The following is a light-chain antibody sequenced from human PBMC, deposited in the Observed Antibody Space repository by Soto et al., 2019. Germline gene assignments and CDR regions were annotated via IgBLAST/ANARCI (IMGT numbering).Light chain of an antibody. V-gene: IGKV1-5*03. Sequence: DIQMTQSPSTLSASVGDRVTITCRASQSINTWLAWYQQKPGKAPKLLIYQASNLESGVPSRFSGSGSGTEFTLTISSLQPDDFATYYCQQYNSLWTFGRGTKVEIK. CDR1: QSINTW. J-gene: IGKJ1*01. CDR2: QAS. CDR3: QQYNSLWT.